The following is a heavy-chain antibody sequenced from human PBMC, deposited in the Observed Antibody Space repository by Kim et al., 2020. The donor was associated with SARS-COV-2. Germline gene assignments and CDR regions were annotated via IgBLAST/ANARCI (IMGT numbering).Heavy chain of an antibody. J-gene: IGHJ5*02. Sequence: GESLKISCKGSGYSFTSYWISWVRQMPGKGLEWMGRIDPSDSYTNYSPSFQGHVTISADKSISTAYLQWSSLKASDTAMYYCARLVGLSQTQQEGYCSGGSCYSRRSKLNWFDPWGQGTLVTVSS. V-gene: IGHV5-10-1*01. CDR1: GYSFTSYW. D-gene: IGHD2-15*01. CDR2: IDPSDSYT. CDR3: ARLVGLSQTQQEGYCSGGSCYSRRSKLNWFDP.